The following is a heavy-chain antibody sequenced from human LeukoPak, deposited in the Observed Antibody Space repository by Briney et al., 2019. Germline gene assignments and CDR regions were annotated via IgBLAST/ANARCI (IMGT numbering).Heavy chain of an antibody. Sequence: PSETLSLTCTLSGGSISSYNWSWIRQPPGKGLEWIGYIYYSGRTNYNPSLKSRVTISVDTSKNQFSLKLSSLTAADTAVYYCARQPIELATISHFDYWGQGTLVTVSS. D-gene: IGHD5-24*01. J-gene: IGHJ4*02. CDR1: GGSISSYN. CDR3: ARQPIELATISHFDY. V-gene: IGHV4-59*01. CDR2: IYYSGRT.